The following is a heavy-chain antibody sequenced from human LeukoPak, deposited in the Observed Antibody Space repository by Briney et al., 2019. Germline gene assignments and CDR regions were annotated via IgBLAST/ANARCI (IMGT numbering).Heavy chain of an antibody. CDR1: GFTFSSYG. CDR3: ARAYGSSWYGVDY. Sequence: GGSLRLSCAASGFTFSSYGMHWVRQAPGKGLEWVAVISYDGSNKYYADSVKGRFTISRDNSKNTLYLQMNSLRAEDTAVYYCARAYGSSWYGVDYWGQGTLVTVSS. V-gene: IGHV3-30*03. J-gene: IGHJ4*02. CDR2: ISYDGSNK. D-gene: IGHD6-13*01.